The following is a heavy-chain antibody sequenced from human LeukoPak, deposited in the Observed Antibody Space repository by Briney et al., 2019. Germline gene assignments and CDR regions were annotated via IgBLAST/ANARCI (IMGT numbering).Heavy chain of an antibody. CDR2: ISSNGGST. D-gene: IGHD2-2*01. CDR1: GFTFSHYA. CDR3: ARDSITVSVGASDI. V-gene: IGHV3-64*01. Sequence: PGGSLRLSCAASGFTFSHYAMHWVRQAPGKGLEYVSAISSNGGSTYYANSVKGRFTISRDNSKNTLYLQMGSLRAEDMGVYYCARDSITVSVGASDIWGQGTMVIVSS. J-gene: IGHJ3*02.